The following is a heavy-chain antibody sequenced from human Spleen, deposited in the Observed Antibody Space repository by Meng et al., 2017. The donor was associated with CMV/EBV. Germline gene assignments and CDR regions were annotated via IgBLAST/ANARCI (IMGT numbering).Heavy chain of an antibody. CDR2: IYTGGST. CDR1: GFTFSNYA. V-gene: IGHV3-23*03. Sequence: GESLKISCAASGFTFSNYAMSWVRQAPGKGLEWVSVIYTGGSTYYVDSVKGRFTISRDNSKKTLYLQMNTLRAEDTAIYYCAKERTGTTARGLDVWGQGTTVTVSS. J-gene: IGHJ6*02. CDR3: AKERTGTTARGLDV. D-gene: IGHD1-7*01.